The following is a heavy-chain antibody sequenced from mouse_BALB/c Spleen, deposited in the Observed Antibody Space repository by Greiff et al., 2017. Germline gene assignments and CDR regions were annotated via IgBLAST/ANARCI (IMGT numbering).Heavy chain of an antibody. J-gene: IGHJ2*01. V-gene: IGHV5-12-1*01. CDR2: ISSGGGST. CDR1: GFAFSSYD. D-gene: IGHD1-1*01. Sequence: EVQRVESGGGLVKPGGSLKLSCAASGFAFSSYDMSWVRQTPEKRLEWVAYISSGGGSTYYPDTVKGRFTISRDNAKNTLYLQMSSLKSEDTAMYYCARQGYYGSSPYYFDYWGQGTTLTVSS. CDR3: ARQGYYGSSPYYFDY.